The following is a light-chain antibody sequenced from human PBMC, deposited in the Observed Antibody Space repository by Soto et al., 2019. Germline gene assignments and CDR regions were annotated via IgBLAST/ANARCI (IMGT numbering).Light chain of an antibody. CDR3: QQYNNWPRT. CDR2: GAS. CDR1: QSVSSN. Sequence: ELVMTQSPATLSVSPGERATLSCRASQSVSSNLAWYQQRPGQAPRLIIYGASTRATGIPARFSGSGSGTECTLTISSLQSEDVAVYYCQQYNNWPRTFGQGTKVDIK. J-gene: IGKJ1*01. V-gene: IGKV3-15*01.